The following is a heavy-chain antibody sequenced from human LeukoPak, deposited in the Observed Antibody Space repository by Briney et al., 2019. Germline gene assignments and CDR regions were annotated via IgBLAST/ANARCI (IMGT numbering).Heavy chain of an antibody. CDR1: GGSINNYY. J-gene: IGHJ6*03. Sequence: SETLSLTCTVSGGSINNYYWSWIRQPPGKGLEWIGYIYYSGSTNYNPSLKSRVTISVDMSKNQFSLKLSSVTAADTAVYYCARTTEGGYTYDYFYYYYMDVWGKGTTVTISS. V-gene: IGHV4-59*01. D-gene: IGHD5-18*01. CDR2: IYYSGST. CDR3: ARTTEGGYTYDYFYYYYMDV.